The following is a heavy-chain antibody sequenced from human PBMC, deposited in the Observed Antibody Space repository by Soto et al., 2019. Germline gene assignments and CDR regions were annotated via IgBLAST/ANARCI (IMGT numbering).Heavy chain of an antibody. D-gene: IGHD6-13*01. CDR3: ARRGPGTYFDY. V-gene: IGHV3-23*01. CDR2: ISVSGDST. J-gene: IGHJ4*02. Sequence: GGSLRLSCAPSGFTFSSYSMNWVRQAPGKGLEWVSVISVSGDSTYYADSVKGRFTISRDNSKNTLYLQMNSLRTNDTAVYYCARRGPGTYFDYWGQGTLVTVSS. CDR1: GFTFSSYS.